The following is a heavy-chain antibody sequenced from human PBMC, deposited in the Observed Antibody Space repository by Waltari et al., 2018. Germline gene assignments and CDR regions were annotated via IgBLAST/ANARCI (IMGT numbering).Heavy chain of an antibody. D-gene: IGHD1-1*01. CDR3: ARDQRGQKNNDEVY. V-gene: IGHV3-53*01. J-gene: IGHJ4*02. CDR1: GLTVSSNY. Sequence: EVQLAQSGGGLIQPGKSLTLACAASGLTVSSNYMTWVRQAPGKGREGVSAVYSGVTTYYADSVRVRFNISRDIGKNILYLQRNDLRVEDTAVYFCARDQRGQKNNDEVYWGQGTLVTVSS. CDR2: VYSGVTT.